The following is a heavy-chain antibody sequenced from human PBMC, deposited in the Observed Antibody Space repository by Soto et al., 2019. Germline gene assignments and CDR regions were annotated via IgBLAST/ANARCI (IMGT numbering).Heavy chain of an antibody. J-gene: IGHJ6*02. D-gene: IGHD4-4*01. CDR1: GYTFTSYG. CDR3: ARDYYYDSAFGYYYGMDVWGQGTTVTVSSGKGRARDSTTVTTYYYYYYGMDV. CDR2: ISAYNGNT. V-gene: IGHV1-18*01. Sequence: GASVKVSCKASGYTFTSYGISWVRQAPGQGLEWMGWISAYNGNTNYAQKLQGRVTMTTDTSTSTAYMELRSLRSDDTAVYYCARDYYYDSAFGYYYGMDVWGQGTTVTVSSGKGRARDSTTVTTYYYYYYGMDVWGQGTTVTVSS.